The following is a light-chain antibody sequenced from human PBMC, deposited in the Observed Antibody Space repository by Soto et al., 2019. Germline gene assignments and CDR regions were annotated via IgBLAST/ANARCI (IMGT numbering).Light chain of an antibody. CDR2: DVS. J-gene: IGLJ2*01. CDR3: SSYTSSNTLV. Sequence: QSVLTQPASVSGSPGQSITISCTGTSSDVGGYNSVSWYQQHPGKAPKLMIYDVSNRPSGVSDRFSGSKSGNTASLTISGLHTEDEADYYCSSYTSSNTLVFGGGTKVTVL. V-gene: IGLV2-14*01. CDR1: SSDVGGYNS.